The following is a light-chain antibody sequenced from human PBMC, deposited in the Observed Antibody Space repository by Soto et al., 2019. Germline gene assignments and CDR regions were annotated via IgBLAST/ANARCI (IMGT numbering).Light chain of an antibody. CDR3: QQYGSTPRT. V-gene: IGKV3-20*01. CDR2: GAS. Sequence: EIVLTQSPGTLSLSPGERATLSCRASQSVSSSNLAWYQQKPGQAPRLRIYGASSRATGIPDRFSGSGSGTDFTLTISRLESEDFAVYYCQQYGSTPRTFGQGTKVEIK. CDR1: QSVSSSN. J-gene: IGKJ1*01.